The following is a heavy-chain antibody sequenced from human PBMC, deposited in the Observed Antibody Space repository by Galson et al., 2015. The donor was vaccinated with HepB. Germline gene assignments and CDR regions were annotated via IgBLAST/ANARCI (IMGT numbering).Heavy chain of an antibody. J-gene: IGHJ4*02. Sequence: SVKVSCKASGGTFSSYTISWVRQAPGQGLEWMGRIIPILGIANYARKFQGRVTITADKSTSTAYMELSSLRSEDTAVYYCARENSSSWYYFDYWGQGTLVTVSS. CDR3: ARENSSSWYYFDY. CDR1: GGTFSSYT. CDR2: IIPILGIA. V-gene: IGHV1-69*04. D-gene: IGHD6-13*01.